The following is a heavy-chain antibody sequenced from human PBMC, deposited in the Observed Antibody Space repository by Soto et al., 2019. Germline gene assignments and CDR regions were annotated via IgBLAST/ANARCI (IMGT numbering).Heavy chain of an antibody. CDR1: GFTFSKYG. V-gene: IGHV3-33*06. J-gene: IGHJ4*02. D-gene: IGHD3-9*01. CDR2: IWHDGSHK. CDR3: AKEDILSGLGLDY. Sequence: QVQLVESGGGVVQPGRSLRLSCAVSGFTFSKYGMHWVRQAPGKGLEWVAVIWHDGSHKFYGDSVKGRFTISRDNSKNTLYLQINSLRVEDTAVYYCAKEDILSGLGLDYWGQGTLVTVSS.